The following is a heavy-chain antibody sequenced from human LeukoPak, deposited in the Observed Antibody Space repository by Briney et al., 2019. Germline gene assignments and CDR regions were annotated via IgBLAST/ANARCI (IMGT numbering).Heavy chain of an antibody. V-gene: IGHV3-72*01. CDR1: GFTFSDHY. Sequence: GGSLRLSCAASGFTFSDHYMDWVRQAPGKGLEWVGRIRNKANSYTTEYAASVKGRFIISRDDSKNSLYLRMNSLKTEDTGVYYCARVGIVGATGYFDNWGQGNLVTVSS. J-gene: IGHJ4*02. CDR3: ARVGIVGATGYFDN. D-gene: IGHD1-26*01. CDR2: IRNKANSYTT.